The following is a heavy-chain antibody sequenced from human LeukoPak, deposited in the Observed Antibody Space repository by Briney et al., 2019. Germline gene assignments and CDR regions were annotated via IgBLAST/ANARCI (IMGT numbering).Heavy chain of an antibody. D-gene: IGHD3-10*01. V-gene: IGHV4-31*03. J-gene: IGHJ4*02. Sequence: SQTLSLTCTDSGGSISSGGYYWSWIRQHPGKGLEWIGYIYYSGSTYYNPSLKSRVTISVDTSKNQFSLKLSSVTAADTAVYYCAREGLMVRGVDYWGQGTLVTVSS. CDR3: AREGLMVRGVDY. CDR1: GGSISSGGYY. CDR2: IYYSGST.